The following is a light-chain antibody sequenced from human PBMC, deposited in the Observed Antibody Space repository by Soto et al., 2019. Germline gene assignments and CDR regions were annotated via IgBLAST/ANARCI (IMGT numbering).Light chain of an antibody. Sequence: MYLSASAVSAYVGDRVTITCRASQSISVWLAWYQQKAGKAPNLLIYKASRLESGVPSRFSGSGSETEFTLTISSLQPDDFATYYCQHYNTYSWTFGQRTNAAIK. J-gene: IGKJ1*01. CDR2: KAS. CDR3: QHYNTYSWT. CDR1: QSISVW. V-gene: IGKV1-5*03.